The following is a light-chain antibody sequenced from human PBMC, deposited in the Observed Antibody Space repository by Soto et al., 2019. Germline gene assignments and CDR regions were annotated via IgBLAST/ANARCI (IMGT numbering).Light chain of an antibody. Sequence: QSVLTQPASVSGSPGQSITISCTGTSSDVGGYNYVSWYQQHPGKAPKLMIYDVSNRPSGVSNRFSGSKSGNTASLTISGLQAEDEADYYCSSYTSSSTPLYVFGTGNKVTV. CDR1: SSDVGGYNY. J-gene: IGLJ1*01. V-gene: IGLV2-14*01. CDR3: SSYTSSSTPLYV. CDR2: DVS.